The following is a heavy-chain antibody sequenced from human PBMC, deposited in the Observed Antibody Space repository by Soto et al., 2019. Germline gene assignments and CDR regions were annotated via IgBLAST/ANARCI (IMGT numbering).Heavy chain of an antibody. CDR2: ITFTGVST. CDR1: GLTFSSYA. V-gene: IGHV3-23*01. J-gene: IGHJ4*02. D-gene: IGHD3-10*01. CDR3: ARWFTYGNFDYFDY. Sequence: PGGSLRLSCAASGLTFSSYAMNWVRQAPGKGLEWVSTITFTGVSTYYADSVKGRFTISRDNSKNTLYLQMNGLRAEDTAVYYCARWFTYGNFDYFDYWGQGTQVTVSS.